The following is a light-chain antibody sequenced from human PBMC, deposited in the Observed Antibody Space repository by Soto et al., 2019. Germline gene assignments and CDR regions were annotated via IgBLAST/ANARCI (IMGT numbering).Light chain of an antibody. CDR1: QTVSTY. J-gene: IGKJ1*01. Sequence: DTQMTQSPSSLSASVGDRISITCRASQTVSTYLNWYQQKAGQAPTLLISATSTLQSGVPSRFSGSGSGTEFTLTITSLQPEDFATYSWQQTYTTPRTFGQGTKVAFK. CDR2: ATS. CDR3: QQTYTTPRT. V-gene: IGKV1-39*01.